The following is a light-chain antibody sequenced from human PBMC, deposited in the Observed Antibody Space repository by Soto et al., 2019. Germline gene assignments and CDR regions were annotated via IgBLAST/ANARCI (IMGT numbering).Light chain of an antibody. J-gene: IGKJ4*01. CDR2: TTS. Sequence: DIQMTQSPSSLSASVGDRVTITCRASQDINNYLAWFQQKPGKAPKSLIYTTSNLQSGVPSKFSGRGSGTDFTLTISSLQPEDYATYYCQQYKSYPITFGGGTKVEIK. CDR3: QQYKSYPIT. V-gene: IGKV1-16*02. CDR1: QDINNY.